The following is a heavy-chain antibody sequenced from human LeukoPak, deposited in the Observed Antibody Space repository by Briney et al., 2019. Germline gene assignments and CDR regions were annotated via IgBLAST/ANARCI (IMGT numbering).Heavy chain of an antibody. D-gene: IGHD2-2*01. Sequence: GGSLRFSCTASGFTFGDYAMSWVRQAPGKGLVWVSRINNDGDSTSYADSVRGRFTITRDNAKNTLHLQMNSLRDEDTAVYYCVREPGGNWFDPWGQGTLVTVSS. CDR3: VREPGGNWFDP. J-gene: IGHJ5*02. CDR2: INNDGDST. V-gene: IGHV3-74*01. CDR1: GFTFGDYA.